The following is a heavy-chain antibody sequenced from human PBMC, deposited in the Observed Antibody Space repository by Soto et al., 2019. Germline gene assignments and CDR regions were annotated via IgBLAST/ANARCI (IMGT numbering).Heavy chain of an antibody. Sequence: EVQPVESGGGLVQPGGSLRLSCAASGFTFSAYSMNWVRQAPGKGLEWISYISSGSSTINSADSVKGRFTISRDNAKNSVFLEMNSLRDEDTAVYYCARYSAWAFDYWGRGTLVTVSS. D-gene: IGHD6-19*01. CDR1: GFTFSAYS. J-gene: IGHJ4*01. CDR3: ARYSAWAFDY. V-gene: IGHV3-48*02. CDR2: ISSGSSTI.